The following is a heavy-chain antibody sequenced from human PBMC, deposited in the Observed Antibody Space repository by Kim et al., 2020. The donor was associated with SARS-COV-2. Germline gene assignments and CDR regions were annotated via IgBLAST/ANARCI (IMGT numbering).Heavy chain of an antibody. Sequence: SETLSLTCTVSGGSISSYYWSWIRQPPGKGLEWIGYIYYSGSTNYNPSLKSRVTISVDTSKNQFSLKLSSVTAADTAVYYCARDRVVDNDWYFDLWGRGTLVTVSS. V-gene: IGHV4-59*01. CDR1: GGSISSYY. J-gene: IGHJ2*01. CDR2: IYYSGST. D-gene: IGHD2-15*01. CDR3: ARDRVVDNDWYFDL.